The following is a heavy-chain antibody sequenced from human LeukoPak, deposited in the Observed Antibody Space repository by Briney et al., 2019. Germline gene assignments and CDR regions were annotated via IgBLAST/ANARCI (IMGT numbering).Heavy chain of an antibody. V-gene: IGHV4-61*02. CDR3: ARDFPDV. Sequence: SETLTLTCTVSGGSISSGSYYWSWLRQPAGKGLEWIGRIYTSGGTNYNPSLKSRVTISVDTSKNQFSLKLSSVTAADTAVYYCARDFPDVWGKGTTVTVSS. CDR2: IYTSGGT. J-gene: IGHJ6*04. CDR1: GGSISSGSYY.